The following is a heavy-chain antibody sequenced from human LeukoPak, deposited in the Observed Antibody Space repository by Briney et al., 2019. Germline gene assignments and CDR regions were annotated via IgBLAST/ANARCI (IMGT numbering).Heavy chain of an antibody. CDR2: ISYDGSNK. V-gene: IGHV3-30*03. Sequence: PGGSLRLSCTASGFTFSTYGMHWVRQAPGKGLEWVAVISYDGSNKYYADSVKGRFTISRDNSKNTLYLQMNSLRAEDTAVYYCARGKGLVIPYYFDYWGQGTLVTVSS. CDR1: GFTFSTYG. J-gene: IGHJ4*02. D-gene: IGHD3-9*01. CDR3: ARGKGLVIPYYFDY.